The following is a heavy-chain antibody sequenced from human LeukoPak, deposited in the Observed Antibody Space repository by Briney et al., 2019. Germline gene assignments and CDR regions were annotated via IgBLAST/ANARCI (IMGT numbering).Heavy chain of an antibody. CDR1: GFTFSSYW. J-gene: IGHJ6*02. Sequence: PGGSLGLSCAASGFTFSSYWMHWVRQAPGKGLEWVSTISGGGGDTYYADSVKGRFTISRDNSKSTLYLQMNSLRAEDTAIHYCAKVPYSDYGSGRPPFMDVWGQGTTVAVSS. D-gene: IGHD3-10*01. V-gene: IGHV3-23*01. CDR3: AKVPYSDYGSGRPPFMDV. CDR2: ISGGGGDT.